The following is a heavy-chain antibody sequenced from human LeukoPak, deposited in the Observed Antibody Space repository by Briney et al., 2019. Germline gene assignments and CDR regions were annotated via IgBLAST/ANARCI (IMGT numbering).Heavy chain of an antibody. CDR2: INTDGSST. CDR1: GFTFSNYW. Sequence: GGSLRLSCAASGFTFSNYWMHWVRQAPGKGLVWVSRINTDGSSTNYADSVKGRFSISRDNAKNSLSLQMNSPRADDAAVYYCARASSKQLAGYLPDGFDIWGQGTMVTVSS. D-gene: IGHD3-9*01. J-gene: IGHJ3*02. CDR3: ARASSKQLAGYLPDGFDI. V-gene: IGHV3-74*01.